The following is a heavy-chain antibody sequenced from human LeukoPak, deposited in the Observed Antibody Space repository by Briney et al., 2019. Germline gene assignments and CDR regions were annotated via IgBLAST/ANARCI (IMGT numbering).Heavy chain of an antibody. CDR2: ISGSGGST. J-gene: IGHJ4*02. D-gene: IGHD3-3*02. CDR3: AKHFWSGYYPYFDY. V-gene: IGHV3-23*01. CDR1: GFIFSRYA. Sequence: GGSLRLSCAASGFIFSRYAMNWVRQAPGKGLEWVSTISGSGGSTNYADSVKGRFTISRDNSKNTLYLQMNSLRAEDTAVYYRAKHFWSGYYPYFDYWGQGTQVTVSS.